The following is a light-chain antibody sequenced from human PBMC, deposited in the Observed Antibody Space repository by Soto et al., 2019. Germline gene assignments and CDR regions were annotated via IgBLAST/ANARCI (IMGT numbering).Light chain of an antibody. CDR3: SSYSRSTAYV. V-gene: IGLV2-14*01. CDR2: EVS. CDR1: SSDVGGYKY. J-gene: IGLJ1*01. Sequence: QSALTPPASVSGSPRQSITISCTGTSSDVGGYKYVSWHQLHPGKAPKLIIYEVSNRPSGVSNRFSGSKSGNTASLTISGLQAEDEADYYCSSYSRSTAYVFGTGTKVTVL.